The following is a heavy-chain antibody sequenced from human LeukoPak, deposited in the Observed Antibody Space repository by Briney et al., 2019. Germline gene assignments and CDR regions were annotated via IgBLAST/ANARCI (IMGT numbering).Heavy chain of an antibody. V-gene: IGHV3-23*01. D-gene: IGHD3-16*01. CDR2: ISGSGGST. CDR3: AKDQSYACDY. J-gene: IGHJ4*02. CDR1: RFTFSSYA. Sequence: GGSLRLSCAASRFTFSSYAMSWVRQAPGKGREWVSGISGSGGSTSYADSVKGRFTISRDNSKNTLYLQMNSLRAEDTAVYYCAKDQSYACDYWGQGTLVTVSS.